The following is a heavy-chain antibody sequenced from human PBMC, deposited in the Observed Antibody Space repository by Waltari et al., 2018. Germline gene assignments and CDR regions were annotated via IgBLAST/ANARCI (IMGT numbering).Heavy chain of an antibody. J-gene: IGHJ5*02. V-gene: IGHV4-59*11. CDR2: IYYSGST. CDR3: ARDLKGAPDP. CDR1: GGYISSHY. D-gene: IGHD3-16*01. Sequence: QVQLQESGPGLVKPSETLSLTCTVSGGYISSHYWSWIRQPPGKGLEWIGYIYYSGSTNYNPSLKSRVTISVDTSKNQFSLKLSSVTAADTAVYYCARDLKGAPDPWGQGTLVTVSS.